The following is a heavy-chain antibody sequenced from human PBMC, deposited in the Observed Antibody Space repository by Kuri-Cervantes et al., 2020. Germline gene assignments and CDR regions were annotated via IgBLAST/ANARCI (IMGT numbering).Heavy chain of an antibody. CDR2: ISYDGSNK. Sequence: GGSLRLSCAASGFTFSSYAMHWVRQAPGKGLEWVAVISYDGSNKYYADSVKGRFTISRDNSKNTLYLQMNSLRAEDTAVYYCARDQAGASFYWGQGTLVPSPQ. CDR3: ARDQAGASFY. D-gene: IGHD1-26*01. CDR1: GFTFSSYA. J-gene: IGHJ4*02. V-gene: IGHV3-30-3*01.